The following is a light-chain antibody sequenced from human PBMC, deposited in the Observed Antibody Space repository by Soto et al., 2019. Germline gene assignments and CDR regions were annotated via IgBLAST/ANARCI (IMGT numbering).Light chain of an antibody. V-gene: IGKV3-11*01. CDR1: QSVSSY. J-gene: IGKJ4*01. CDR3: QQRSNWPLT. Sequence: EIVLTQSPATLSLSPGERATLSCRASQSVSSYLAWYQQKPGQAPRLLMYDESNRATGIPARFSGSGSVTDFTLTISSLEPEDFAVYYCQQRSNWPLTFGGGTKVEIK. CDR2: DES.